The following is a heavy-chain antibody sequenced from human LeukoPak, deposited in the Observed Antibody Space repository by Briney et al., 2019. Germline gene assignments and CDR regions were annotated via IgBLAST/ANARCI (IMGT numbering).Heavy chain of an antibody. D-gene: IGHD6-13*01. Sequence: GGSLRLSCAASGFTFSLYEMTWVRQAPGKGLEWVSYITRSGSTTYYADSVKGRFTISRDNAKNSLYLQMNSLTTEDTAVYYCARDMAAAGDYWGQGTLVTDSS. V-gene: IGHV3-48*03. CDR3: ARDMAAAGDY. CDR1: GFTFSLYE. J-gene: IGHJ4*02. CDR2: ITRSGSTT.